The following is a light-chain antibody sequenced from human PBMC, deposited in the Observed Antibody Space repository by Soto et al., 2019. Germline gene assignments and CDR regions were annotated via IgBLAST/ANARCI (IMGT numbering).Light chain of an antibody. Sequence: QSVLTQSPSASGTPGQRVIISCSGSKSNIGDNPVNWFQQFPGTAPKLLIFSNDERPSGVPERFSGSKSGASASLAISGLQSDDEADYSCATWDDSLNGWVFGGGTKVTVL. CDR2: SND. CDR3: ATWDDSLNGWV. J-gene: IGLJ3*02. CDR1: KSNIGDNP. V-gene: IGLV1-44*01.